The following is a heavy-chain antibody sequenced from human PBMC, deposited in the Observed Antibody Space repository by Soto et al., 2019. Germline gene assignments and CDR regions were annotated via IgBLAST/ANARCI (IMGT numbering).Heavy chain of an antibody. V-gene: IGHV3-72*01. CDR3: ASRKLAVDALRDGYFVF. Sequence: EVQLVESGGGLVQPGGSLRLSCAASGFTFSDRFMDWVRQAPGKGLVWIGRAKSRARGFATQYADSVKGRFTVSRDESTSALYIHMNNVNAGEKAVCCCASRKLAVDALRDGYFVFWGRGTLGIGSS. J-gene: IGHJ2*01. CDR2: AKSRARGFAT. CDR1: GFTFSDRF. D-gene: IGHD2-15*01.